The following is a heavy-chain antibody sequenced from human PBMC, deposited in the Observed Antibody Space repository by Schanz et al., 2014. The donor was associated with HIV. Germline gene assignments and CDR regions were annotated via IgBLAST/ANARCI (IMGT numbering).Heavy chain of an antibody. CDR1: GLTLSSYG. CDR3: ARGGIWEWDQPDFDY. Sequence: EVQLVESGGGVVQPGRSLRLSCAASGLTLSSYGMSWVRQAPGKGLEWVSSISGGSGSTFYADSVKGRFTISRVNSKNTLYLQMNSLRAEDTAVYYCARGGIWEWDQPDFDYWGQGTLVTVSS. D-gene: IGHD2-15*01. V-gene: IGHV3-23*04. CDR2: ISGGSGST. J-gene: IGHJ4*02.